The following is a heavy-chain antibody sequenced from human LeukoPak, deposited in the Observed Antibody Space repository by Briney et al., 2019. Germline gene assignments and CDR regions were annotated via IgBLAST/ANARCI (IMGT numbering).Heavy chain of an antibody. CDR3: ASERGLSITGTTGNAFDI. V-gene: IGHV1-69*04. CDR2: IIPIVGIA. Sequence: ASVKVSCKASGGTLSSFVINWVRQAPGQGLEWMGRIIPIVGIANSAQKFQDRVTIIADKSTSTAYMELSSLRSEDTAVYYCASERGLSITGTTGNAFDIWGQGTMVTVSS. J-gene: IGHJ3*02. CDR1: GGTLSSFV. D-gene: IGHD1-20*01.